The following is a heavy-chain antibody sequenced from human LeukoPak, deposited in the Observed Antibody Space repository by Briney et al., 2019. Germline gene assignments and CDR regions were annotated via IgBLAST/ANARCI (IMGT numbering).Heavy chain of an antibody. CDR3: ARAGSSGYYADAFDI. CDR2: IWYDGSNK. CDR1: GFTFSSYG. V-gene: IGHV3-33*01. Sequence: PGRSLRLSCAASGFTFSSYGMHWVRQAPGKGLEWVAVIWYDGSNKYYADSVKGRFTISRDNAKNSLYLQMNSLRAEDTAVYYCARAGSSGYYADAFDIWGQGTMVTVSS. J-gene: IGHJ3*02. D-gene: IGHD3-22*01.